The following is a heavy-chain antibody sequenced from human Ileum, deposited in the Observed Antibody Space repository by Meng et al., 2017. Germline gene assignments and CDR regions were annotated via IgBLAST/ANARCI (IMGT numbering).Heavy chain of an antibody. Sequence: QVQLGQSGAEVKKPGASVKVSCKASGYTFTGYYMHWVRQAPGQGLEWMGRINPNSGGTNYAQKFQGRVTMTRDTSISTAYMELSRLRSDDTAVYYCARDFSTVDRQANWFDPWGQGTLVTVSS. CDR2: INPNSGGT. CDR3: ARDFSTVDRQANWFDP. CDR1: GYTFTGYY. V-gene: IGHV1-2*06. D-gene: IGHD3-3*02. J-gene: IGHJ5*02.